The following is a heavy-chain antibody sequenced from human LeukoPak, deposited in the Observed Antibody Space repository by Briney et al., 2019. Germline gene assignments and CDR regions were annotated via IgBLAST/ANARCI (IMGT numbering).Heavy chain of an antibody. Sequence: PGGSLRLSCAASGFTFSSYAMSWVRQTPGKGLEWVALISSDGSKNIYADPVKGRFTVSRDNSKNTLYLQMNSLRAEDTAVYYCVKGLVQTTMSYSVDYWGQGALVTVSS. J-gene: IGHJ4*02. V-gene: IGHV3-30*18. CDR3: VKGLVQTTMSYSVDY. CDR2: ISSDGSKN. D-gene: IGHD1-1*01. CDR1: GFTFSSYA.